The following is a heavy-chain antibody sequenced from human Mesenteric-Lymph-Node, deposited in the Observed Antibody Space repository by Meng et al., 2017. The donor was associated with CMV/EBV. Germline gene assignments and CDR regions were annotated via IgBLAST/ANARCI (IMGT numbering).Heavy chain of an antibody. CDR2: IRYDGSNK. CDR3: AKRGQAGGTFMDT. J-gene: IGHJ5*02. CDR1: GFTFSSYD. D-gene: IGHD6-13*01. Sequence: GESLKISCAASGFTFSSYDMHWVRQAPGKGLAWVAFIRYDGSNKYYGDSVKGRFTISRDNSKNTPYLQMNSLRAEDTAVYYCAKRGQAGGTFMDTWGQGTLVTVSS. V-gene: IGHV3-30*02.